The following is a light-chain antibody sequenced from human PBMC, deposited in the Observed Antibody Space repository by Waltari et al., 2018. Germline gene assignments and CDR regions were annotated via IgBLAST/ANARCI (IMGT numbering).Light chain of an antibody. J-gene: IGLJ1*01. CDR2: NDN. CDR1: GPDIGSTN. CDR3: AAWDDSLGANV. V-gene: IGLV1-44*01. Sequence: QSMLTHPPSASGTPGQRVPISCSGSGPDIGSTNVLWYQQFPGTAPKLLIYNDNQRPSGVPDRFSASKSGTSSSLAISGLQSEDEADYHCAAWDDSLGANVFGTGTRVTVL.